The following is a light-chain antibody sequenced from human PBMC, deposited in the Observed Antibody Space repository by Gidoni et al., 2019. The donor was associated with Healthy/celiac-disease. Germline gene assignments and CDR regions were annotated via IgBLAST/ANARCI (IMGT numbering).Light chain of an antibody. CDR3: QQSYSTPFT. Sequence: DIQMTQSPSSLSASVGDRVTITCRASQSISSSLNWYQQKPGNAPKLLIYAASSLQRGVPSRFSGSGSGTDFTLTISSLQPEDFATYYCQQSYSTPFTFGPGTKVDIK. CDR2: AAS. J-gene: IGKJ3*01. CDR1: QSISSS. V-gene: IGKV1-39*01.